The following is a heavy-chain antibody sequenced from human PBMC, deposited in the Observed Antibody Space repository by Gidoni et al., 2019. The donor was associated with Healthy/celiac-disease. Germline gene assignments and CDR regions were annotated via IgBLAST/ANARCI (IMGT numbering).Heavy chain of an antibody. CDR2: ISSSSSYI. Sequence: EVQLVESGGGLVKPGGSLRLSCAASGFTFSSYSMNWVRQAPGKGLEWVSSISSSSSYIYYADSVKGRFTISRDNAKNSLYLQMNSLRAEDTAVYYCARKKMATIAGNAFDIWGQGTMVTVSS. J-gene: IGHJ3*02. CDR1: GFTFSSYS. D-gene: IGHD5-12*01. CDR3: ARKKMATIAGNAFDI. V-gene: IGHV3-21*01.